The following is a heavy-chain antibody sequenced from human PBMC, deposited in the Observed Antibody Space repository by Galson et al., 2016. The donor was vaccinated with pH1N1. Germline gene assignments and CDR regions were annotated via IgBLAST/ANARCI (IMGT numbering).Heavy chain of an antibody. CDR2: INTNTGNP. CDR1: GYTFTSNA. CDR3: ARSYCSSTSCYGGSYYYYGMDV. Sequence: ASGYTFTSNAMNWVRQAPGQGLEWMGWINTNTGNPTYAQGFTGRFVFSLDTSVSMAYLQISSLKAEDTAVYYCARSYCSSTSCYGGSYYYYGMDVWGQGTAVTVSS. D-gene: IGHD2-2*01. J-gene: IGHJ6*02. V-gene: IGHV7-4-1*04.